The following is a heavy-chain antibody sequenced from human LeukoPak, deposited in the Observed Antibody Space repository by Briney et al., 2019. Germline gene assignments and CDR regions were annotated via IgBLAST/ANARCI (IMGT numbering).Heavy chain of an antibody. D-gene: IGHD4-11*01. CDR1: GGSINNYY. Sequence: PSETLSLTCTVSGGSINNYYWSWIRQPPGKGLEWIGYIYSTGSTNYNPSLKSRVTISVDTFKNQFSLKLNSVTAADTAVYYCARNYIPDYTFDYWGQGTLVTVSS. J-gene: IGHJ4*02. V-gene: IGHV4-59*08. CDR3: ARNYIPDYTFDY. CDR2: IYSTGST.